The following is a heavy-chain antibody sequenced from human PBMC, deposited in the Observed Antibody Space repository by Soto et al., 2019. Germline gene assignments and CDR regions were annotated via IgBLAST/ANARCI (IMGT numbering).Heavy chain of an antibody. V-gene: IGHV3-48*03. Sequence: PGGSLRLSCAASGFTFSSYEMNWVRQAPGKGLEWVSYSSRSGSTIEYADSVKGRFTISRDYAKTSLYLQMNSLRVEDTAVYYCAIGYYSKKFDYWGQGTLVTVSS. CDR3: AIGYYSKKFDY. CDR2: SSRSGSTI. CDR1: GFTFSSYE. J-gene: IGHJ4*02. D-gene: IGHD3-22*01.